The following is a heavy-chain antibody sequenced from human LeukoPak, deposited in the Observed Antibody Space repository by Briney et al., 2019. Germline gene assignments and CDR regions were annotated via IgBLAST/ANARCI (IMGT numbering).Heavy chain of an antibody. V-gene: IGHV1-69*05. D-gene: IGHD5-18*01. J-gene: IGHJ4*02. CDR3: AINTAMVNHDNDY. Sequence: SVKVSCKASEGTFSSYAISWVRQAPGQGLEWMGGIIPIFGTANYAQKFQGRVTITTDESTSTAYMKLSSLRSEDTAVYYCAINTAMVNHDNDYWGQGTLVTVSS. CDR2: IIPIFGTA. CDR1: EGTFSSYA.